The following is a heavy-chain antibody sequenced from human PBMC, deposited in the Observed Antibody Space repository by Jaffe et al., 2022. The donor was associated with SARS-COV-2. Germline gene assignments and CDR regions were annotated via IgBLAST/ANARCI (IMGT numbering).Heavy chain of an antibody. J-gene: IGHJ3*02. CDR2: INGDGSSP. CDR3: AGDFGDPLAFDI. Sequence: EVQLVETGGGLVQPGGSLRLSCAASGFTFSSYWMHWVRQAPGKGLVWVSRINGDGSSPNYAVSVKGRFTISRDNAKNTLYLQMNSLRAEDTAVYYCAGDFGDPLAFDIWGHGTMVTVSS. V-gene: IGHV3-74*01. CDR1: GFTFSSYW. D-gene: IGHD3-10*01.